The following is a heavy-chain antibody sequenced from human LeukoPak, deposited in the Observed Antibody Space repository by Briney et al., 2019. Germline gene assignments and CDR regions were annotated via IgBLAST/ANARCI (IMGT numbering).Heavy chain of an antibody. Sequence: GGSLRLSCAATGSTFKDYGMHWVRQPPGKGLEWVSSINWNGGGTDYADSVKGRFTISRDNAKNSLYLQLSSLRPEDTALYYCAKHMRATNTYSFFGLDVWGQGTTVTVSS. CDR1: GSTFKDYG. CDR2: INWNGGGT. D-gene: IGHD1-26*01. CDR3: AKHMRATNTYSFFGLDV. V-gene: IGHV3-9*01. J-gene: IGHJ6*02.